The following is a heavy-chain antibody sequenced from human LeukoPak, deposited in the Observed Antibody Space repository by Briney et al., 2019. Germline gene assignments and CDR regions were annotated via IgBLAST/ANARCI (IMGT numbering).Heavy chain of an antibody. Sequence: SETLSLTYTVSGGSISSYYWSWIRQPPGKGLEWIGYIYYSGSTNYNPSLKSRVTISVDTSKNQFSLKLSSVTAADTAVYYCARGDQPLLPSFFDYWGQGTLVTVSS. D-gene: IGHD2-15*01. J-gene: IGHJ4*02. CDR2: IYYSGST. V-gene: IGHV4-59*01. CDR1: GGSISSYY. CDR3: ARGDQPLLPSFFDY.